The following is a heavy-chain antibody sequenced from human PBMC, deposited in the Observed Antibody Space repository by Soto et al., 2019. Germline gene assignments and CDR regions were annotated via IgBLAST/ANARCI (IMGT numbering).Heavy chain of an antibody. V-gene: IGHV1-69*13. Sequence: SVKVSCKASGGTFSSYAISWVRQAPGQGLEWMGGIIPIFGTANYAQKFQGRVTITADSSTSTAYMELRSLRSDDTAVYYCARDHATVTTVFQHWGQGTLVTVSS. J-gene: IGHJ1*01. D-gene: IGHD4-17*01. CDR3: ARDHATVTTVFQH. CDR2: IIPIFGTA. CDR1: GGTFSSYA.